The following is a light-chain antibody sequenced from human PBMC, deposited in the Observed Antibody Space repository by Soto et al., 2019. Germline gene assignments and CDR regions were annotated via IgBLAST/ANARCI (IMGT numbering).Light chain of an antibody. CDR2: ATS. V-gene: IGKV1-12*01. J-gene: IGKJ4*01. CDR3: QQANSFPLT. Sequence: DIQMTQSPSFVSASVGDRVTITCRASQDISSWLVWYQQKPGKAPKLLIHATSGLQSGVPSRFSGSGSGTDFTLTISNLQSEDFATYYCQQANSFPLTLGGGTKVDIK. CDR1: QDISSW.